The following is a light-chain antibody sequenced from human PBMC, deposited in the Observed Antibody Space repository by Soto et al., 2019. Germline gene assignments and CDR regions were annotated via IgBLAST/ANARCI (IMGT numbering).Light chain of an antibody. V-gene: IGKV3-20*01. Sequence: EIVMTQSPATLSVSPGERATLSCRASQGVSSGYLAWYQQKPGQAPRLLIYGASIRAAGIPDRFSGSGSGADFTLTISRLEPEDFAVYYCQQYGSSPRTFGQGTKVDIK. CDR1: QGVSSGY. J-gene: IGKJ1*01. CDR2: GAS. CDR3: QQYGSSPRT.